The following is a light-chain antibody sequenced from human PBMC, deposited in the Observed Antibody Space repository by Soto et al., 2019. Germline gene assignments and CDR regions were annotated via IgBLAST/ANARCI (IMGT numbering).Light chain of an antibody. CDR3: SSYTRSSTLV. V-gene: IGLV2-14*01. CDR2: EVS. Sequence: QSALTQPASVSGSPGQSITISCTGTSSDVGGYNYVSWYQQHPGKAPKLMIYEVSNRPSGVSNRSSGSKSGNTASLTISGFQGEDDADYYCSSYTRSSTLVFGTGTPVTLL. CDR1: SSDVGGYNY. J-gene: IGLJ1*01.